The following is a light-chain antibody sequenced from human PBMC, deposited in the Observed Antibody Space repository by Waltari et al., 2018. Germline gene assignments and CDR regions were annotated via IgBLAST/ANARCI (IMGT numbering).Light chain of an antibody. Sequence: DIQMTQSPSSLSASVGDRVTITCQASQDINNSLNWYQQKPGKAPKLLTPDASNLETGVPSRFSGGGSGTDFTFTISSLQPEDIATYYCQEYDNVPSFGGGTKVEIK. CDR2: DAS. V-gene: IGKV1-33*01. J-gene: IGKJ4*01. CDR3: QEYDNVPS. CDR1: QDINNS.